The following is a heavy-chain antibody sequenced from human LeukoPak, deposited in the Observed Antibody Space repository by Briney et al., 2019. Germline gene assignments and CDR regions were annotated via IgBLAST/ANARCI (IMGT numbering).Heavy chain of an antibody. J-gene: IGHJ4*02. CDR2: ISYDGSNK. D-gene: IGHD3-3*01. V-gene: IGHV3-30*18. CDR1: GFTFSSYG. CDR3: AKDVTPALRFAGIDY. Sequence: GRSLRLSCAATGFTFSSYGMHWVRQAPGKGLECVALISYDGSNKYYPESVKGRFTISRDNSKSTVYLQMNSLRGEDTAVYYCAKDVTPALRFAGIDYWGQGTLVTVSS.